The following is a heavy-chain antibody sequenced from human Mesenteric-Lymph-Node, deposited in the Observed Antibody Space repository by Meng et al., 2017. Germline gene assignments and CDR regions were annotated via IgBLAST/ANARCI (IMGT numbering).Heavy chain of an antibody. CDR3: TKRISTGGACSGFDY. V-gene: IGHV3-23*01. Sequence: GESLKISCAASGFTFSNYAVNWVRQAPGKGLEWVSGITPSGSNIYYADSVKGRFTLSRDNSKNTVHLQMNSLRAEDTAIYCCTKRISTGGACSGFDYWGQGTLVTVSS. J-gene: IGHJ4*02. CDR2: ITPSGSNI. CDR1: GFTFSNYA. D-gene: IGHD2-8*02.